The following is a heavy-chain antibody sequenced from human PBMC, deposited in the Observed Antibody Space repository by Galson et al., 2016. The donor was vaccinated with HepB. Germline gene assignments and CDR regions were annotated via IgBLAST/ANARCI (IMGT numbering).Heavy chain of an antibody. J-gene: IGHJ5*01. D-gene: IGHD2-2*02. CDR1: GGTFSSYA. V-gene: IGHV1-69*13. CDR2: IIPIFGAA. Sequence: SVKVSCKASGGTFSSYAISWVRQAPGQGLEWMGGIIPIFGAANYAQKFQGRVTITADESTSTAYMELSSLRSEDTAVYYCAREVQGSEAAIGWFDSWGQGSRVTVSS. CDR3: AREVQGSEAAIGWFDS.